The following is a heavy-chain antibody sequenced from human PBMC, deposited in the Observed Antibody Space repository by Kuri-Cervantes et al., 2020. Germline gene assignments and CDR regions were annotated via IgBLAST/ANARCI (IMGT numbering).Heavy chain of an antibody. V-gene: IGHV4-39*07. Sequence: SETLSLTCTVSGGSISSSSYYWGWIRQPPGKGLEWIGSIYYSGSTYYNPSLKSRVTISVDTSKNQFSLKLSSVTAADTAVYYCARDDYSNQFDYWGQGTLVTVSS. D-gene: IGHD4-11*01. J-gene: IGHJ4*02. CDR2: IYYSGST. CDR3: ARDDYSNQFDY. CDR1: GGSISSSSYY.